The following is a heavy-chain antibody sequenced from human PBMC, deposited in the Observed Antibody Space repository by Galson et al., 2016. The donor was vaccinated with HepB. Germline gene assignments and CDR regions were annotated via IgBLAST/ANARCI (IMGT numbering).Heavy chain of an antibody. D-gene: IGHD2-21*01. CDR3: ASSRHGGGTTDY. J-gene: IGHJ4*02. CDR2: ISPDGDIT. Sequence: SCAASGLTFSGRWIHWVRQAPGKGLVWVSRISPDGDITTYADPVQGRFTISRDNAKNAVYLHMNALGGEDSAVYYCASSRHGGGTTDYWGQGVLVTVSS. V-gene: IGHV3-74*01. CDR1: GLTFSGRW.